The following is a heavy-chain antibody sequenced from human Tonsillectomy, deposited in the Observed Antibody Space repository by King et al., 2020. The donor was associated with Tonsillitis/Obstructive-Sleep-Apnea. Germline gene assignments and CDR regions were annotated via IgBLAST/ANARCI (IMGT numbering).Heavy chain of an antibody. CDR3: SRDVLYHYYMDV. CDR1: GFTFGDYA. Sequence: DVQLVESGGGLVQPGRSLRLSCTASGFTFGDYAMSWARQAPGKGLEWVGLIRSKTYGGTTQYATSVKGRFTISRDDSKSIAYLQMNSLKTEDTAVYYCSRDVLYHYYMDVWGKGTTVTVSS. CDR2: IRSKTYGGTT. J-gene: IGHJ6*03. V-gene: IGHV3-49*04.